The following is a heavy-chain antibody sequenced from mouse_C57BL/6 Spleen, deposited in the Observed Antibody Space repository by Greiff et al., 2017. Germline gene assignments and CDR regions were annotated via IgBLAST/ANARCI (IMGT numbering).Heavy chain of an antibody. Sequence: QVQLQQPGAELVKPGASVKLSCKASGYTFTSYWMQWVKQRPGQGLEWIGETDPSDSYTNYNQKFKGKATLTVDTSSSTAYMQLSSLTSEDSAVYYCARGGGTRFAYWGQGTLVTVSA. CDR1: GYTFTSYW. V-gene: IGHV1-50*01. D-gene: IGHD4-1*01. CDR3: ARGGGTRFAY. J-gene: IGHJ3*01. CDR2: TDPSDSYT.